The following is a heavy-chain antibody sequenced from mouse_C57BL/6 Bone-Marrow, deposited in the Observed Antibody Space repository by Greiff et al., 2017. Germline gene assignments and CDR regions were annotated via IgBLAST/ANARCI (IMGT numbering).Heavy chain of an antibody. CDR3: TGGLRRGFDY. Sequence: QVHVKQSGAELVRPGASVTLSCKASGYTFTDYEMHWVKQTPVHGLEWIGAIDPETGGNAYNQKFKGKAILTADKSSSTAYMELRSLTSEDSAVYYCTGGLRRGFDYWGQGTTLTVSS. D-gene: IGHD2-4*01. J-gene: IGHJ2*01. CDR2: IDPETGGN. V-gene: IGHV1-15*01. CDR1: GYTFTDYE.